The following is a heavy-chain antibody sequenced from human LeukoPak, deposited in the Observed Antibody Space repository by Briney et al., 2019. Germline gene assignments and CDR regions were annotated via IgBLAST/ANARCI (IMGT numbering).Heavy chain of an antibody. CDR3: ARETHSGRYSLDNWFDP. D-gene: IGHD1-26*01. J-gene: IGHJ5*02. CDR1: GGSISTYY. CDR2: IYASGST. Sequence: SETLSLTCTVSGGSISTYYWSWIRQPAGKGLEWIGRIYASGSTNYKPSLKSRVTMSVDTSKNQFSLKLTPVTAADTAVYYCARETHSGRYSLDNWFDPWGQGTLVTVSS. V-gene: IGHV4-4*07.